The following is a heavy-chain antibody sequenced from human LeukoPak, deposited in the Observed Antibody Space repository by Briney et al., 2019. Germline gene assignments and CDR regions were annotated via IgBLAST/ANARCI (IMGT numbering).Heavy chain of an antibody. CDR2: IIPIFGTA. CDR1: GGTFSSYA. V-gene: IGHV1-69*05. Sequence: ASVKVSCKASGGTFSSYAISWVRQAPGQGLEWMGGIIPIFGTANYAQKFQGRVTITTDESTSTAYMELSSLRSEDTAVYYCARDPYYYDSSGYGGYWGQGTLVTVSS. CDR3: ARDPYYYDSSGYGGY. J-gene: IGHJ4*02. D-gene: IGHD3-22*01.